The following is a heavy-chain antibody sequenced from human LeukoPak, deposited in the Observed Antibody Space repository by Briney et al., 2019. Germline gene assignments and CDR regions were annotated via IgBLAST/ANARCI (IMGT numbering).Heavy chain of an antibody. J-gene: IGHJ4*02. Sequence: SETLSLTCAVYGGSFSGYYWSWIRQPPGKGLEWIGEINHSGNTNYNPSLKSRVTISVDTSKNQFSLKLSSVTAADTAVYYCARARVMTYDFWSGLRFDYWGQGTLVTVSS. D-gene: IGHD3-3*01. CDR1: GGSFSGYY. CDR3: ARARVMTYDFWSGLRFDY. V-gene: IGHV4-34*01. CDR2: INHSGNT.